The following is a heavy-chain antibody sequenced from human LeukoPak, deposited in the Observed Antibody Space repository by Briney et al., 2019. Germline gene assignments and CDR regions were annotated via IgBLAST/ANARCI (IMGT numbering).Heavy chain of an antibody. Sequence: GGSLRLSCAASGFTLSSYSLNWVRQAPRKGLEWVSYISSSSNTIYYADSVKGRFTISRDNAKNSLYLQMNNLRAEDTAVYYCARDRRENYYDSSGYDASAFDIWGQGTMVTVSS. J-gene: IGHJ3*02. CDR1: GFTLSSYS. V-gene: IGHV3-48*01. D-gene: IGHD3-22*01. CDR2: ISSSSNTI. CDR3: ARDRRENYYDSSGYDASAFDI.